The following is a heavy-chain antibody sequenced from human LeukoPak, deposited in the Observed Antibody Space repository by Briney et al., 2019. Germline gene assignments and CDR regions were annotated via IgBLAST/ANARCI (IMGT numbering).Heavy chain of an antibody. CDR3: ARRAGAYSHPYDY. Sequence: PGGSLRLSCAASGFTFSTFAMSWVRQAPGKGLEWVSFIYSDNTHYSDSVKGRFTISRYNSKDTLYLQMNSLRAEDTAVYYCARRAGAYSHPYDYWGQGTLVTVSS. CDR2: IYSDNT. J-gene: IGHJ4*02. D-gene: IGHD4/OR15-4a*01. CDR1: GFTFSTFA. V-gene: IGHV3-53*01.